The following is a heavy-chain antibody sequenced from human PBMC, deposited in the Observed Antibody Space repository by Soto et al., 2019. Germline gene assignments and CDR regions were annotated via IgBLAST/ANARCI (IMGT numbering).Heavy chain of an antibody. CDR2: ISAYNGNT. D-gene: IGHD3-9*01. V-gene: IGHV1-18*01. J-gene: IGHJ4*02. Sequence: ASVKVSCKASGYTFTSYGISWVRQAPGQGLEWMGWISAYNGNTNYAQKLQGRVTMTTDTSTSTAYMELRSLRSEDTAVYYCARDRLRYSAFDYWGQGTLVTVSS. CDR3: ARDRLRYSAFDY. CDR1: GYTFTSYG.